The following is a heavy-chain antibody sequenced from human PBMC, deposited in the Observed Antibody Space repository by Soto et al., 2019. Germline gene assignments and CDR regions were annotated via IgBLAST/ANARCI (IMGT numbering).Heavy chain of an antibody. CDR3: FGGNGGPQ. D-gene: IGHD3-16*01. Sequence: VGSLRLSCATSAFTFRNYWLNWVRQAPGKGLEWVANISPDGGTTNYVDSVKGRFTVSIDNVRNSVSLQMNSLRVEGTAVYFCFGGNGGPQWGQGTLVTVSS. CDR1: AFTFRNYW. CDR2: ISPDGGTT. J-gene: IGHJ4*02. V-gene: IGHV3-7*03.